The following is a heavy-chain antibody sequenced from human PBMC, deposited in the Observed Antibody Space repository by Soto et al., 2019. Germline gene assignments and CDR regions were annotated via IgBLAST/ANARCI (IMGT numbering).Heavy chain of an antibody. V-gene: IGHV4-39*01. D-gene: IGHD4-17*01. J-gene: IGHJ4*02. CDR1: GGSISGSSYY. CDR3: ARHDYGGFGL. Sequence: PSETLSLTCTVSGGSISGSSYYWDWIRQPPGKGLEWIGSIYYSGSTYYNPSLKSRVTISVDTSKNQFSLKLSSVTAADTAVYYCARHDYGGFGLWGQGTLVTVSS. CDR2: IYYSGST.